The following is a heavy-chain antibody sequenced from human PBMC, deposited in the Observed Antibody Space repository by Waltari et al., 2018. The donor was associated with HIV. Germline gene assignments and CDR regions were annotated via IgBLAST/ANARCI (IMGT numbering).Heavy chain of an antibody. V-gene: IGHV6-1*01. J-gene: IGHJ6*02. CDR1: GDSVASNSNA. Sequence: QLQLQQSGPGLVKPSQTLSITCAISGDSVASNSNAWNWIRQSPSIGLDWLGRTYYRSKCYNDYAVSGKSRITSKPEKSKNQVSLQLNAVTPEDTDVYYCARDRVGYNWNDGDYYYYGMDVWGQGTTVTVSS. D-gene: IGHD1-1*01. CDR3: ARDRVGYNWNDGDYYYYGMDV. CDR2: TYYRSKCYN.